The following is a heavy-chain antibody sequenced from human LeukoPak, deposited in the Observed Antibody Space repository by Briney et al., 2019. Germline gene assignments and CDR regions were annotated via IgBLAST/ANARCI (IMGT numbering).Heavy chain of an antibody. D-gene: IGHD3-10*01. CDR1: GGSFSNYY. J-gene: IGHJ5*02. V-gene: IGHV4-34*01. Sequence: SETLSLTCAVYGGSFSNYYWSWIRQPPGKGLEWIGEINHSGSTNYNPSLKSRVTISVDTSKSQFSLKLSSVTAADTAVYYCARGRHYYGSGSYYNTHWFDPWGQGTLVTVSS. CDR2: INHSGST. CDR3: ARGRHYYGSGSYYNTHWFDP.